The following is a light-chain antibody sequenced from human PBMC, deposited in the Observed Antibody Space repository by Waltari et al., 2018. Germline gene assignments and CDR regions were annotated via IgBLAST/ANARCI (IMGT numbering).Light chain of an antibody. V-gene: IGKV1-5*03. J-gene: IGKJ5*01. CDR1: QSISSW. CDR2: KAS. Sequence: DIQMTQSPSTLSASVGDRVTITCRASQSISSWLVWYQQKPGKAPKLLIYKASSLESGVPSRFSGSGSGTEFTLTISSLQPDDFATYYCQQYNSYRITFGQGTRLEIK. CDR3: QQYNSYRIT.